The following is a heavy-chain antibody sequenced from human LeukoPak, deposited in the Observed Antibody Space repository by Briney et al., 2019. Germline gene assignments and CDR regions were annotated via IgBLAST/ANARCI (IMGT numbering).Heavy chain of an antibody. V-gene: IGHV1-18*01. CDR1: SYTFTSYG. J-gene: IGHJ6*03. D-gene: IGHD5-24*01. CDR2: ISAYNGNT. Sequence: ASVKVSCKASSYTFTSYGISWVRQAPGQGLEWMGWISAYNGNTNYAQKLQGRVTMTTDTSTSTAYMELSRLRSDDTAVYYCARVIDGYNYGGYMDVWGKGTTVTVSS. CDR3: ARVIDGYNYGGYMDV.